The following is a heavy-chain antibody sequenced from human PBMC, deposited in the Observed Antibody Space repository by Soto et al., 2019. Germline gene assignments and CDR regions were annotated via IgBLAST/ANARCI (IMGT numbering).Heavy chain of an antibody. J-gene: IGHJ6*03. D-gene: IGHD4-17*01. Sequence: GGSLRLSCAASGFTFSSYWMSWVRQAPGKGLEWVANIKQDGSEKYYVDSVKGRFTISRDNAKNSLYLQMNSLRAEDTAVYYCARSNYGDYNYYYMDVWGKGTTVTVSS. CDR1: GFTFSSYW. V-gene: IGHV3-7*01. CDR2: IKQDGSEK. CDR3: ARSNYGDYNYYYMDV.